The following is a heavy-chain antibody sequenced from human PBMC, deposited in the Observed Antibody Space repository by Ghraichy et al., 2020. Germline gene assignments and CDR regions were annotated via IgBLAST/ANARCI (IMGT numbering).Heavy chain of an antibody. V-gene: IGHV3-53*04. J-gene: IGHJ4*02. Sequence: GGSLRLSCAASGFTVSDTFMTWVRQAPGKGLEWVSVIYSGGTPHYVDSVKGRFTISRQRSDNTLFLLMNNLGPEDTAIYYCARGYSVGYYYFDYWGRGILVTVSS. D-gene: IGHD5/OR15-5a*01. CDR2: IYSGGTP. CDR1: GFTVSDTF. CDR3: ARGYSVGYYYFDY.